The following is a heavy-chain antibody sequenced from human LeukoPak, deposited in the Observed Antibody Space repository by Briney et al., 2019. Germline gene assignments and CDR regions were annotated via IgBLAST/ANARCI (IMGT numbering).Heavy chain of an antibody. CDR2: ISGSGGGT. J-gene: IGHJ5*02. Sequence: GGSLRLSCAASGFTFSSYAMSWVRQAPGKGLEWVSAISGSGGGTYYADSVKGRFTISRDNSKNTLYLQMNSLRAEDTAVYYCEKALTPSAWYSSGSITWGQGTLVTVSS. D-gene: IGHD6-19*01. CDR3: EKALTPSAWYSSGSIT. CDR1: GFTFSSYA. V-gene: IGHV3-23*01.